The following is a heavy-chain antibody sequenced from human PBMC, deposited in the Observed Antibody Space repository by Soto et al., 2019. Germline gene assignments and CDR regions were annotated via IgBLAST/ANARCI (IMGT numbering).Heavy chain of an antibody. Sequence: VQLVQPGAEVKKPGSSVKVSCTASGGAFRNYAVSWVRQAPGQGLEWVANIRRDGGATSYLDSVRGRFTISRDNAENSLYLQMNSLRAEDTALYYCARDVSPGSSSLYLDAFDIWGQGTMVTVSS. CDR3: ARDVSPGSSSLYLDAFDI. V-gene: IGHV3-7*05. CDR1: GGAFRNYA. D-gene: IGHD6-13*01. CDR2: IRRDGGAT. J-gene: IGHJ3*02.